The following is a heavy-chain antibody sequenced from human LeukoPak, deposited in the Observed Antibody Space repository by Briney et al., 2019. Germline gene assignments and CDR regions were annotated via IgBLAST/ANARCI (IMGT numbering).Heavy chain of an antibody. CDR1: GYTFTSYD. CDR2: MNPNSGNT. V-gene: IGHV1-8*03. J-gene: IGHJ4*02. D-gene: IGHD5-18*01. CDR3: ARDTGYSYGYATEYYFDY. Sequence: ASVKVSCKASGYTFTSYDINWVRQATGQGLEWMGWMNPNSGNTGYAQKFQGRVTITRNTSISTAYMELSSLRSEDTAVYYCARDTGYSYGYATEYYFDYWGQGTLVTVSS.